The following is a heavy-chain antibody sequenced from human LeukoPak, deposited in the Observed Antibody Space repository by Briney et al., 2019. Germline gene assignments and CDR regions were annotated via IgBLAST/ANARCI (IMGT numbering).Heavy chain of an antibody. V-gene: IGHV6-1*01. CDR1: GDSLSSNSAT. Sequence: NHSQTLSLTCAISGDSLSSNSATWNWVRQSPSRGLEWLGRTYYRSKWYNDYAVSVKGRVTINPDASKKQFSLQLNSVTPEDTVMYYCARGNGYPFDYWGQGTLVTVSS. CDR3: ARGNGYPFDY. J-gene: IGHJ4*02. CDR2: TYYRSKWYN. D-gene: IGHD3-16*01.